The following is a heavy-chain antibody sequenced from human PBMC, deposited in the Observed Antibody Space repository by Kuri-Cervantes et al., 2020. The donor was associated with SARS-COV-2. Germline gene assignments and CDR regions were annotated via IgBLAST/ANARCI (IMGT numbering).Heavy chain of an antibody. CDR2: INHSGST. V-gene: IGHV4-34*01. D-gene: IGHD2-2*01. CDR3: ASIVVVPAASGYYYYYGMDV. J-gene: IGHJ6*02. CDR1: GGSFSGYY. Sequence: GALRLSCAVYGGSFSGYYWSWIRQPPGKGLEWIGEINHSGSTNYNPSLKSRVTISVDTSKNLFSLKLSSVTAADTAVYYCASIVVVPAASGYYYYYGMDVWGQGTTVTVSS.